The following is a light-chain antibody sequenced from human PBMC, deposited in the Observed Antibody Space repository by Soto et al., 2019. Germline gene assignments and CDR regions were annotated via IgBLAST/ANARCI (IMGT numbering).Light chain of an antibody. Sequence: EIVLTQSPATLSLSPGERATLSCRTSQSVSGFLAWYQQKPGQAPRLLIYEASNLQSGVPSRFSGSGSGTDFTLTISGLQPDDSATYYCQQTYSPPATFGQGTKVEIK. CDR1: QSVSGF. J-gene: IGKJ1*01. CDR3: QQTYSPPAT. V-gene: IGKV3-11*01. CDR2: EAS.